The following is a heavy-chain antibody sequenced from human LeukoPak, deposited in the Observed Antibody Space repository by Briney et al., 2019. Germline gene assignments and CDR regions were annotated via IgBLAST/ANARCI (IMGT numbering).Heavy chain of an antibody. Sequence: GGSLRLSCAASGFTFSSYAMSWVRQAPGKGLEWVSAISGSGGGTYYADSVEGRFTISRDNSKNTLYLQMNSLRAEDTAVYYCAKGVWQGSDYWGQGTLVTVSS. CDR2: ISGSGGGT. J-gene: IGHJ4*02. V-gene: IGHV3-23*01. CDR1: GFTFSSYA. CDR3: AKGVWQGSDY. D-gene: IGHD2-21*01.